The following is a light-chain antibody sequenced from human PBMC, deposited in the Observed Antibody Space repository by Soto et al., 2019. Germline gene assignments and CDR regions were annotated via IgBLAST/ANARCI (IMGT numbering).Light chain of an antibody. CDR1: QTFSSSF. J-gene: IGKJ1*01. Sequence: EIVLTQSPGTLSLSPGERATLSCRASQTFSSSFFAWYQQKPGQAPRLLIYGASTRATGIPDRFSGSASGTDFTLTISRLEPEDLAVYFCHQFASSLTFGQVTKVEIK. CDR3: HQFASSLT. CDR2: GAS. V-gene: IGKV3-20*01.